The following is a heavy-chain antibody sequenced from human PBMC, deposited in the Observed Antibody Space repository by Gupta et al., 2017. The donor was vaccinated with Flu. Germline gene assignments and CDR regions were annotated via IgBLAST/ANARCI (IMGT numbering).Heavy chain of an antibody. CDR2: ISWNSDTI. CDR3: AKDSLSSSWALFDY. V-gene: IGHV3-9*01. Sequence: DDYAMHWVRQTPGKGLEWVSSISWNSDTIDYADSVKGRFTISRDNAKNSLYLQMNSLRAEDTALYFCAKDSLSSSWALFDYWGQGTLVTVSS. CDR1: DDYA. D-gene: IGHD6-13*01. J-gene: IGHJ4*02.